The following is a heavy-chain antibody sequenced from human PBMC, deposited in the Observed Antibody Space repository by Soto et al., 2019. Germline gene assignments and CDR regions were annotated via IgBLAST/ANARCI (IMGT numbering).Heavy chain of an antibody. CDR3: ARRPDAFDI. CDR2: ISGDGLST. CDR1: GSTFTDFT. J-gene: IGHJ3*02. V-gene: IGHV3-23*01. Sequence: LRLSCAGSGSTFTDFTMTWVRQAPGKGLEWVSAISGDGLSTYYAGSVKGRFTISRDNSKTTLYLQMNSLRAEDTAVYYCARRPDAFDIWGRGTMVTVSS.